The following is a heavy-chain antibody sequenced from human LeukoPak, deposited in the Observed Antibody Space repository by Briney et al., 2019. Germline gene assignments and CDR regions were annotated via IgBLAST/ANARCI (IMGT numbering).Heavy chain of an antibody. CDR2: IHTNTGNP. J-gene: IGHJ4*02. CDR1: GYTFTSYA. Sequence: GASVKVSCKASGYTFTSYALNWVRQAPGQGLEWMGWIHTNTGNPTYAPGFTGRFVFSLDTSVSTAYLQMSSLKDVDTAVYYCARRGVTNYYAFDYWGLGTLVTVSP. V-gene: IGHV7-4-1*02. CDR3: ARRGVTNYYAFDY. D-gene: IGHD3-22*01.